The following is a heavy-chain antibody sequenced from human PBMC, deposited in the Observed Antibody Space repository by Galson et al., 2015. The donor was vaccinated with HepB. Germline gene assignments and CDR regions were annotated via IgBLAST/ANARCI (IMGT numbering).Heavy chain of an antibody. D-gene: IGHD3-3*01. CDR1: GFTVSSKY. J-gene: IGHJ4*02. V-gene: IGHV3-53*01. CDR2: IYTGGST. Sequence: SLRLSCATSGFTVSSKYMNWVRQAPGKGLEWVSVIYTGGSTYYADSVKGRFTISRDTSKNTLYLQMNSLRAEDTAVYYCASGGVIRLVGPSRPFDYWGQGTLVTVSS. CDR3: ASGGVIRLVGPSRPFDY.